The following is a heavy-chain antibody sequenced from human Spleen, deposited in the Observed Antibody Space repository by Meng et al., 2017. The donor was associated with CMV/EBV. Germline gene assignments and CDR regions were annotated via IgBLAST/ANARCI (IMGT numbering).Heavy chain of an antibody. V-gene: IGHV1-2*02. CDR1: VYTFTSYG. CDR3: ARSSGRIAAAVDY. Sequence: EQLVQAVAEVKKPGASVKVSCKASVYTFTSYGISWVRQAPGQGLEWMGWINPNSGGTNYAQKFQGRVTMTRDTSISTAYMELSRLRSDDTAVYYCARSSGRIAAAVDYWGQGTLVTVSS. D-gene: IGHD6-13*01. CDR2: INPNSGGT. J-gene: IGHJ4*02.